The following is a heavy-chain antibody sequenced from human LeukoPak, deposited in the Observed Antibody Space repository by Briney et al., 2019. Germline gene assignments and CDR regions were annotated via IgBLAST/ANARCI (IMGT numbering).Heavy chain of an antibody. D-gene: IGHD4-17*01. J-gene: IGHJ4*02. Sequence: ASVKVSCKASGYTFTGYYMYWVRQAPRQPLEWMGWINPNSGGTNYAQKVQGRVTMTRDTSISTAYMELSRLRSDDTAVYYCARAPSPTVTYFDYWGQGTLVTVSS. CDR2: INPNSGGT. CDR1: GYTFTGYY. CDR3: ARAPSPTVTYFDY. V-gene: IGHV1-2*02.